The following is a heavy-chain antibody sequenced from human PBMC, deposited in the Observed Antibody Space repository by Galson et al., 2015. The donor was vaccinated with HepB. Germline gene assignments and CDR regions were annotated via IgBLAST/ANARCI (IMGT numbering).Heavy chain of an antibody. J-gene: IGHJ4*02. CDR2: INPNSGGT. Sequence: SVKVSCKASGYTFTGYYMHWVRQAPGQGLEWMGRINPNSGGTNYAQKFQGRVTMTRDTSISTAYMELSRLRSDDTAVYYCARDRGTVAATPQYWGQGTLVTVSS. D-gene: IGHD2-15*01. CDR3: ARDRGTVAATPQY. V-gene: IGHV1-2*06. CDR1: GYTFTGYY.